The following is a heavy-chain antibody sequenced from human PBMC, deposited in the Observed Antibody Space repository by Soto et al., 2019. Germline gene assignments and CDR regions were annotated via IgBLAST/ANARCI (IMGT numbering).Heavy chain of an antibody. D-gene: IGHD3-10*01. CDR2: IIPILRMA. V-gene: IGHV1-69*02. CDR1: GGTFTSYT. J-gene: IGHJ4*02. Sequence: QVQLVQSGAEAKMPGSSVKVSCTASGGTFTSYTFSWVRQVPGQGLAWMGRIIPILRMADFAQKFQGRVTITADESTSTVYMKLSSLRSEQTVVYYCATSYGSGRAHFDYWGQGNRVTVS. CDR3: ATSYGSGRAHFDY.